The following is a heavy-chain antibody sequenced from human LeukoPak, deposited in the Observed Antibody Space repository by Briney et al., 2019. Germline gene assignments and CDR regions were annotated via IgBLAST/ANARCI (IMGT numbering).Heavy chain of an antibody. CDR3: AAVIGSGGDPGLFDY. V-gene: IGHV1-58*02. Sequence: SVKVSCKASGFTFTSSAMQWVQQARGQRLEWIGWIVVGSGNTNYAQKFQERVTITRDMSTSTAYMELSSLRSEDTAVYYCAAVIGSGGDPGLFDYWGQGTLVTVSS. CDR1: GFTFTSSA. CDR2: IVVGSGNT. J-gene: IGHJ4*02. D-gene: IGHD2-15*01.